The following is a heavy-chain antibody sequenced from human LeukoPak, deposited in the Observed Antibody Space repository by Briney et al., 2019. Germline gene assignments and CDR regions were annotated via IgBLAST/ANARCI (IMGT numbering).Heavy chain of an antibody. J-gene: IGHJ4*02. V-gene: IGHV3-74*03. Sequence: GGPLRLSCAASGFTFSTYWMHWVRQAPGKGLVWVARIRPEGTTTAYADSVKGRFTISRDNAKNTLFLQMNSLSAEDTAVYYCARDLDWILFDYWGQGTLVTVSS. D-gene: IGHD3-9*01. CDR1: GFTFSTYW. CDR3: ARDLDWILFDY. CDR2: IRPEGTTT.